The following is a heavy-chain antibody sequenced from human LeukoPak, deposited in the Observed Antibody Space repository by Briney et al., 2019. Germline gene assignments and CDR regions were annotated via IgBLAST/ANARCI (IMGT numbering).Heavy chain of an antibody. CDR1: GYTFTGYY. J-gene: IGHJ5*02. D-gene: IGHD3-10*01. Sequence: ASVKVSCKASGYTFTGYYMHWVRQAPGQGLEWMGWIYPNSGGTNYAQKFQGRDPMTRDTSISTAYMELRRLRSDDTAVYYRARGYYGSGSYHRTYNWFDPWGQGNLVTVSS. V-gene: IGHV1-2*02. CDR2: IYPNSGGT. CDR3: ARGYYGSGSYHRTYNWFDP.